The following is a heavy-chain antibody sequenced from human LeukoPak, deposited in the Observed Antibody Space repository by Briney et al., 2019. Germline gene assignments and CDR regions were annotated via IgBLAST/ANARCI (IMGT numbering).Heavy chain of an antibody. J-gene: IGHJ5*02. CDR3: ARGPSYDFWSGYRSNNWFDP. CDR2: INHSGST. D-gene: IGHD3-3*01. Sequence: SETLSLTCAVYGGSFSGYYWSWIRQPPGKGLEWIGEINHSGSTNYNPSLKSRVTISVDTSKNQFSLKLSSVTAADTAVYYCARGPSYDFWSGYRSNNWFDPWGQGTLVTVSS. CDR1: GGSFSGYY. V-gene: IGHV4-34*01.